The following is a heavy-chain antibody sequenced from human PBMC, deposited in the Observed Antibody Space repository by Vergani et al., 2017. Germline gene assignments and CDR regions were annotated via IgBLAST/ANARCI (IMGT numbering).Heavy chain of an antibody. V-gene: IGHV1-69*12. J-gene: IGHJ6*02. Sequence: QVQLVQSGAEVKKPGSSVKVSCKASGGTSRSYAISWVRQAPGQGLEWMGGIIPIFGTANYAQKFQGRVTITADESTSTAYMELSSLRSEDTAVYYCASALLCSGGSCYYYDGMDVWGQGTTVTVSS. CDR3: ASALLCSGGSCYYYDGMDV. D-gene: IGHD2-15*01. CDR2: IIPIFGTA. CDR1: GGTSRSYA.